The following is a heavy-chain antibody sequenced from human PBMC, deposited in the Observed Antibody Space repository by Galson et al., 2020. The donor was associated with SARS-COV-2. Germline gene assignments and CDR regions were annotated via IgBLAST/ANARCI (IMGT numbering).Heavy chain of an antibody. Sequence: GESLKISCKASGYTFTSYGISWVRQAPGQGLEWMGWISAYNGNTNYAQKLQGRVTMTTDTSTSTAYMELRSLRSDDTAVYYCARVPWNYDFWSGYYHDWGQGTLVTVSS. CDR2: ISAYNGNT. D-gene: IGHD3-3*01. V-gene: IGHV1-18*01. J-gene: IGHJ4*02. CDR3: ARVPWNYDFWSGYYHD. CDR1: GYTFTSYG.